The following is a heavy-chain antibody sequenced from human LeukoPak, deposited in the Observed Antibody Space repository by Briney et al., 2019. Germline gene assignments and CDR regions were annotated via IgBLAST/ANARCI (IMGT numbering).Heavy chain of an antibody. Sequence: ASVKVSCKASGYTFTSYYMHWVRQAPGQGLEWMGIINPSGGSTSYAQKFQGRVTMTRDMSTSTVYMELSSLRSEDTAVYYCARGYCSGGSCYSGELYYYYYKDIWGKGTTVTVSS. V-gene: IGHV1-46*01. CDR2: INPSGGST. CDR1: GYTFTSYY. J-gene: IGHJ6*03. D-gene: IGHD2-15*01. CDR3: ARGYCSGGSCYSGELYYYYYKDI.